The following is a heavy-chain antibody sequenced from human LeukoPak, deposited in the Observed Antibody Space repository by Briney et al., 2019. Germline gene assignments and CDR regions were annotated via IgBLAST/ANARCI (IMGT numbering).Heavy chain of an antibody. CDR3: ARGTIAVAELDY. Sequence: GASVKVSCKASGYTFTSYAISWVRQAPGQGLEWMGRIIPILGIANYAQKFQGRVTITADKSTSTAYMELSSLRSEDTAVYYCARGTIAVAELDYWGQGTLVTVSS. D-gene: IGHD6-19*01. J-gene: IGHJ4*02. CDR1: GYTFTSYA. V-gene: IGHV1-69*04. CDR2: IIPILGIA.